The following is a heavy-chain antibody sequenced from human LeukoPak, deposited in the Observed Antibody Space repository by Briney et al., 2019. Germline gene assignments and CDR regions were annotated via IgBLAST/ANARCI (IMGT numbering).Heavy chain of an antibody. V-gene: IGHV3-53*01. CDR3: ARGISGSNNWFDP. J-gene: IGHJ5*02. D-gene: IGHD1-20*01. Sequence: GGSLRLSCAASGVTVSSTYMSWLRQAPGKGQERVSLIYTGGTTYYAHSVKGRFTISRDNSENTLYLQMNSLRAEDTAVYYCARGISGSNNWFDPWGQGTLVTVSS. CDR2: IYTGGTT. CDR1: GVTVSSTY.